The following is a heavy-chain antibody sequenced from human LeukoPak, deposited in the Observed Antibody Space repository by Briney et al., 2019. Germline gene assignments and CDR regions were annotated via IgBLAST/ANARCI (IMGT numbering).Heavy chain of an antibody. J-gene: IGHJ1*01. CDR2: INPNSGGT. D-gene: IGHD1-26*01. CDR3: AREIGSWELRYFQH. Sequence: WASVKVSCTASGYTFTGYYMHWVRQAPGQGLEWMGWINPNSGGTNYAQKFQGRVTMTRDTSISTAYMELSRLRSDDTAVYYCAREIGSWELRYFQHWGQGTLVTVSS. V-gene: IGHV1-2*02. CDR1: GYTFTGYY.